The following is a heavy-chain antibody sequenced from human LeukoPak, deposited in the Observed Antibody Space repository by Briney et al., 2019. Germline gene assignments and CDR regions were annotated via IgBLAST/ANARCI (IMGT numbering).Heavy chain of an antibody. D-gene: IGHD3-10*01. CDR3: AKDLTEYYYGSGIY. J-gene: IGHJ4*02. CDR1: GFTFSSYG. V-gene: IGHV3-30*02. Sequence: GGSLRLSCAASGFTFSSYGMHWVRQAPGEGLEWVAFIRYDGSNKYYADSVKGRFTISRDNSKNTLYLQMNSLRAEDTAMYYCAKDLTEYYYGSGIYWGQGTLVTVSS. CDR2: IRYDGSNK.